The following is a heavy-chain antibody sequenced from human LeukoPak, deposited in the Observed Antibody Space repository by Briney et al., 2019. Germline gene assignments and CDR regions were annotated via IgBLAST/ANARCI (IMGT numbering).Heavy chain of an antibody. CDR3: ARESRAPYYYDSSGYPDY. CDR2: TCYSGST. J-gene: IGHJ4*02. V-gene: IGHV4-39*07. CDR1: GGSISSSNYY. Sequence: PPETLSLTCSVSGGSISSSNYYWGWIRQPPGKGLEWIGSTCYSGSTYYNPSLKSRVTISVDTSKNQFSLKLSSVTAADTAVYYCARESRAPYYYDSSGYPDYWGQGTLVAVSS. D-gene: IGHD3-22*01.